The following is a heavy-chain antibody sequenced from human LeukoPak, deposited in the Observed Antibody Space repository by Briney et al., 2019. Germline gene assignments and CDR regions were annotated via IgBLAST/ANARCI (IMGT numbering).Heavy chain of an antibody. CDR3: AREGWQWLVHAFDI. CDR2: IYYSGST. V-gene: IGHV4-59*12. Sequence: SETLSLTCTVSGGSISSYYWSWIRQPPGKGLEWIGYIYYSGSTNYNPSLKSRATISVDTSKNLFSLKLSSVTAADTAVYYCAREGWQWLVHAFDIWGQGTMVTVSS. D-gene: IGHD6-19*01. CDR1: GGSISSYY. J-gene: IGHJ3*02.